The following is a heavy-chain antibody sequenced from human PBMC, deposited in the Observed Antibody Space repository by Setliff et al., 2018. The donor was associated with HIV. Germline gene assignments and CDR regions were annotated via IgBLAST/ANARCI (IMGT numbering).Heavy chain of an antibody. CDR2: IHASGKT. J-gene: IGHJ4*02. Sequence: PSETLSLTCTVSGDTDFYWNWIRQPPGKGLEWIGYIHASGKTNYNPSLKSRVTLALDTSEMHFSLHLTSVTAADTAVYYCATLDPSGGNFLAYWGRGTLVTVSS. CDR1: GDTDFY. V-gene: IGHV4-4*09. CDR3: ATLDPSGGNFLAY. D-gene: IGHD2-21*02.